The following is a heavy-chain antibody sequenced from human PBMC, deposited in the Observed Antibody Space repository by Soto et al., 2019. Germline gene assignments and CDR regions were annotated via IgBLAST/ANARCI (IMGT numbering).Heavy chain of an antibody. CDR2: ISAYTDDP. D-gene: IGHD2-2*01. Sequence: GASVKVSCKASGNTFTNFCFTWVRHPPGQGLEWMGWISAYTDDPNYAQKFQGRVTMTIDTSTSTAYLDLRSLTSDDTAVYYCARVIPGAEAWFDPWGQGTRVTVSS. CDR1: GNTFTNFC. CDR3: ARVIPGAEAWFDP. J-gene: IGHJ5*02. V-gene: IGHV1-18*01.